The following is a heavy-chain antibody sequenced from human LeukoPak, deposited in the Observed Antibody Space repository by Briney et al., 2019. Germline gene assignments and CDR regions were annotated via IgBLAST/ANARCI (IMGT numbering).Heavy chain of an antibody. CDR2: INANSGTR. CDR1: GFAFSFFA. J-gene: IGHJ5*01. V-gene: IGHV3-23*01. D-gene: IGHD6-19*01. Sequence: GGSLRLSCEASGFAFSFFAMSWLRQAPGKGLEWVSTINANSGTRSYAASVRGRFTISRDNSKNTLYLRLNTLRADDTAVYYCAKPISGGLAVTADWFAPWGQGTLVVVSS. CDR3: AKPISGGLAVTADWFAP.